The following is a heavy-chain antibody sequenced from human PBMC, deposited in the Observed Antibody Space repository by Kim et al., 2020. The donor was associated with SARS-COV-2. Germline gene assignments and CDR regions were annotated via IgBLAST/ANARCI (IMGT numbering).Heavy chain of an antibody. J-gene: IGHJ6*02. CDR1: GFTFSGSA. Sequence: GGSLRLSCAASGFTFSGSAMHWVRQASGKGLEWVGRIRSKANSYATAYAASGKGRFTISRDDSKNTAYLQMNSLKTEDTAVYYCTRKGDLYYGSGSYYEYYYYYGMDVWGQGTTVTVSS. D-gene: IGHD3-10*01. CDR3: TRKGDLYYGSGSYYEYYYYYGMDV. CDR2: IRSKANSYAT. V-gene: IGHV3-73*01.